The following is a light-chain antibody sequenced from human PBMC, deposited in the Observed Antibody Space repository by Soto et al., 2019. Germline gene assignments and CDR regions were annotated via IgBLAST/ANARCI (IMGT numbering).Light chain of an antibody. CDR2: DAS. V-gene: IGKV3-11*01. Sequence: EIVLTQSPATLSLSPGERATLSCRASQSVGTYLAWYQQKPGQAPRLLIYDASIRATGIPARFSGSGSGTDFTLTISSLEPEDFGVYYCQQRTNWPPLTFGGGTKVEIK. CDR3: QQRTNWPPLT. J-gene: IGKJ4*01. CDR1: QSVGTY.